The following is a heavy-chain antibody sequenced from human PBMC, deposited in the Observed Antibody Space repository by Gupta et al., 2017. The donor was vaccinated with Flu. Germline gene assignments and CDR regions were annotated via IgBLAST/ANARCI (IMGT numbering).Heavy chain of an antibody. D-gene: IGHD3-3*01. CDR2: ISYDGSNK. V-gene: IGHV3-30*03. CDR3: ARGGICGVVTDGVFDY. Sequence: QVQLVESGGGVVQPGRSLRLSCASSGFTFSSYGLHWVRQDRGKGLEWVAVISYDGSNKYYADSVKGRFTISRDNSKNTLYLQMNSLRAEDTAVYYCARGGICGVVTDGVFDYWGEGPLVNVAS. J-gene: IGHJ4*02. CDR1: GFTFSSYG.